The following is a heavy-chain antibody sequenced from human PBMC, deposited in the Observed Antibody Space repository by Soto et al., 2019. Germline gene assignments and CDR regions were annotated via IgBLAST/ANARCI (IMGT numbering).Heavy chain of an antibody. CDR2: ISYDGSNK. D-gene: IGHD6-19*01. CDR3: AKGVDSGAEDY. Sequence: PGGFLRLSCAASGFTFSSYGMHWVRQAPGKGLEWVAVISYDGSNKYYADSVKGRFTISRDNSKNTLYLQMNSLRAEDTAVYYCAKGVDSGAEDYWGQGTLVTVSS. J-gene: IGHJ4*02. V-gene: IGHV3-30*18. CDR1: GFTFSSYG.